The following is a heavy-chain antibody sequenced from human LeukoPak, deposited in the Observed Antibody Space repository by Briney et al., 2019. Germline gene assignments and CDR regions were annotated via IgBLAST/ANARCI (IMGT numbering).Heavy chain of an antibody. J-gene: IGHJ5*02. CDR2: ISSNGGST. D-gene: IGHD3-10*01. V-gene: IGHV3-64*01. CDR3: ARGVTMVRGPPGRYNWFDP. CDR1: GFTFSSYA. Sequence: GGSLRLSCAASGFTFSSYAMHWVRQAQGKGLEYVSAISSNGGSTYYANSVKGRFTISRDNSKNTLYLQMGSLRAEDTAVYYCARGVTMVRGPPGRYNWFDPWGQGTLVTVSS.